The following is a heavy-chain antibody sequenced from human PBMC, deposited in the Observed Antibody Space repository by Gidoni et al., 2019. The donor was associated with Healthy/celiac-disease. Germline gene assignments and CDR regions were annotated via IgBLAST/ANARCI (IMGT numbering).Heavy chain of an antibody. CDR1: GGSVSGYY. CDR3: AVNLYYYDSSGPKIFDI. V-gene: IGHV4-34*01. D-gene: IGHD3-22*01. J-gene: IGHJ3*02. CDR2: INHSGST. Sequence: QVQLQQWGAGLLKPSETLSLTCAVYGGSVSGYYWSWIRQPPGKGLEWIGEINHSGSTNYNPSLKSRVTISVDTSKNQFSLKLSSVTAADTAVYYCAVNLYYYDSSGPKIFDIWGQGTMVTVSS.